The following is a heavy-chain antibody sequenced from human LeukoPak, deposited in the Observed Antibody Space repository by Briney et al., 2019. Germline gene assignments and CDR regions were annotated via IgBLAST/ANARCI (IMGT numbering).Heavy chain of an antibody. CDR1: GGSISGGGYY. CDR3: ARARTGGDYKSPTFDY. V-gene: IGHV4-31*11. J-gene: IGHJ4*02. CDR2: IYYSGST. D-gene: IGHD4-17*01. Sequence: ASETLSLTCAVSGGSISGGGYYWSWIRQHPGKGLEWIGYIYYSGSTYYNPSLKSRVTISVDTSKNQFSLKLSSVTAADTAVYYCARARTGGDYKSPTFDYWGQGTLVTVSS.